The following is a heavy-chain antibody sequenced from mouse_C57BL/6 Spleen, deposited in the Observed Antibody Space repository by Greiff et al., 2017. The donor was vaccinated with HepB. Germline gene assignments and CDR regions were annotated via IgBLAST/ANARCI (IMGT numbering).Heavy chain of an antibody. CDR1: GFTFSDYG. J-gene: IGHJ4*01. V-gene: IGHV5-17*01. CDR3: ASYGSSMDY. D-gene: IGHD1-1*01. Sequence: VQLKESGGGLVKPGGSLKLSCAASGFTFSDYGMHWVRQAPEKGLEWVAYISSGSSTIYYADTVKGRFTISRDNAKNTLFLQMTSLRSEDTAMYYCASYGSSMDYWGQRTSVTVSS. CDR2: ISSGSSTI.